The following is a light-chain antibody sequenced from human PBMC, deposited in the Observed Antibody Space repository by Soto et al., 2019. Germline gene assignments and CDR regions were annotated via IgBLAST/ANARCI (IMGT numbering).Light chain of an antibody. Sequence: EIVLTQSPGTLSLSPGERATLSCRASQSVSSNYLAWHQQKPGQAPKLLIYGASTRAPGIPDRFNGSGSGTDLILTISRLEADDVAVYHCHQYGTSPWTFGQGTRLEIK. V-gene: IGKV3-20*01. CDR2: GAS. CDR3: HQYGTSPWT. CDR1: QSVSSNY. J-gene: IGKJ5*01.